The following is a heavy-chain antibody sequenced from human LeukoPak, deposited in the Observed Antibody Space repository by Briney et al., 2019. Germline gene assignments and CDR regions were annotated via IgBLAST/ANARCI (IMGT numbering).Heavy chain of an antibody. Sequence: SVKVSCKASGGTFSSYAISWVRQAPGQGLEWMGRIIPIFGIANYAQKFQGRVTITADKSTSTAYMELSSLRSEDTAVYYCARDPPDGCNYTPDFDYWGQGTLVTVSS. V-gene: IGHV1-69*04. CDR1: GGTFSSYA. CDR3: ARDPPDGCNYTPDFDY. CDR2: IIPIFGIA. J-gene: IGHJ4*02. D-gene: IGHD5-24*01.